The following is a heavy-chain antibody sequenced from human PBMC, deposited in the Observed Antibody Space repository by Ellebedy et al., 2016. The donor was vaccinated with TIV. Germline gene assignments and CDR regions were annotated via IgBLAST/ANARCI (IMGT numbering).Heavy chain of an antibody. CDR2: IKQDGSEM. J-gene: IGHJ4*02. Sequence: PGGSLRLSCVVSGVIFSGSYMSWIRQAPGKGLEWVANIKQDGSEMYHVDSVKGRFTISRDNAKNSLYLQMNSLRAEDTAVYYCARALGSGTSDYWGQGTLVTVSS. D-gene: IGHD3-10*01. V-gene: IGHV3-7*01. CDR3: ARALGSGTSDY. CDR1: GVIFSGSY.